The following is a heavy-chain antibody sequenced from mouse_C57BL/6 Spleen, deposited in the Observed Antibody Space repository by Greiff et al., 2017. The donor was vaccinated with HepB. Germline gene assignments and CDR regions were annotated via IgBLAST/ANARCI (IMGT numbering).Heavy chain of an antibody. Sequence: VQLQQSGAELVRPGASVKLSCTASGFNIKDDYMHWVKQRPEQGLEWIGWIDPENGDTEYASKFQGKATITADTSSNTAYLQLSSLTSDDTAVYYCTTRDYDGGGYWGQGTTLTVSS. V-gene: IGHV14-4*01. D-gene: IGHD2-4*01. CDR2: IDPENGDT. CDR3: TTRDYDGGGY. CDR1: GFNIKDDY. J-gene: IGHJ2*01.